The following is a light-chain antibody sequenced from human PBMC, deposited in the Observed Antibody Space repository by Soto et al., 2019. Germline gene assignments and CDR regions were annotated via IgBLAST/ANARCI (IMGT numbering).Light chain of an antibody. Sequence: QSVLTQPPSASGAPGQRVTISCSGSSSNIGGNTVNWYQQFPGTAPKLLIYSNNQRPSGVPDRFSGSKSGTSASLAISGLQSEDEDDYYCATWDDSPDGPVFGGGTKLTVL. CDR3: ATWDDSPDGPV. CDR2: SNN. CDR1: SSNIGGNT. V-gene: IGLV1-44*01. J-gene: IGLJ2*01.